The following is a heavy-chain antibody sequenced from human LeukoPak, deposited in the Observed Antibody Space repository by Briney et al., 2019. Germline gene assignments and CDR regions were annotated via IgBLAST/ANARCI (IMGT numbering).Heavy chain of an antibody. V-gene: IGHV3-23*01. D-gene: IGHD4-17*01. CDR3: ARDRFGDYDY. CDR1: GFTFSAST. Sequence: GGSLRLSCAASGFTFSASTMAWVRQAPGKGLEWVSAIDNQIFYPDSVKGRFTISRDDSRNTLYLQMNSLRVEDSAIYYCARDRFGDYDYWGQGTLVTVSS. CDR2: IDNQI. J-gene: IGHJ4*02.